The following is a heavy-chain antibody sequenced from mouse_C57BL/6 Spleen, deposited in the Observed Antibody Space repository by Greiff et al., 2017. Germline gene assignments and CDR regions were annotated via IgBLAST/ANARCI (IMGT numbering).Heavy chain of an antibody. V-gene: IGHV1-62-2*01. CDR2: FYPGSGSI. J-gene: IGHJ1*03. Sequence: QVHVKQSGAELVKPGASVKLSCKASGYTFTEYTIHWVKQRSGQGLEWIGWFYPGSGSIKYNEKFKDKATLTADKSSSTVYMELSRLTSEDSAVYFCARHEVYGSSVSYWYFDVWGTGTTVTVSS. D-gene: IGHD1-1*01. CDR3: ARHEVYGSSVSYWYFDV. CDR1: GYTFTEYT.